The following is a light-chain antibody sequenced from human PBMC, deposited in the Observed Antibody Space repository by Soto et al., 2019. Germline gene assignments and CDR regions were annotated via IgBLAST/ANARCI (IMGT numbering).Light chain of an antibody. CDR1: QSVYNNY. V-gene: IGKV3D-20*02. CDR2: DAS. Sequence: IVMTLSPDILAVSPGERATLSCRASQSVYNNYLAWYRQIPGQAPRLLIYDASNRATGIPDRFSGGGSGTDFTLTISSLEPEDFTVYCCQHPSFLPPSFAERTRLEI. J-gene: IGKJ5*01. CDR3: QHPSFLPPS.